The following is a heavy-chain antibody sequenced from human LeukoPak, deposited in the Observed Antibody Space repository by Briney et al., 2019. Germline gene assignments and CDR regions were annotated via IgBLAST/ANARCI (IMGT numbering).Heavy chain of an antibody. CDR1: GGSFSGYY. V-gene: IGHV4-59*01. Sequence: SETLSLTCAVYGGSFSGYYWSWIRQPPGKGLEWIGYIYYSGSTSYNPSLKSRVTISVDTSKNQFSLKLSSVTAADTAVYYCAREGARWEPSFSAFDIWSQGTMVTVSS. CDR3: AREGARWEPSFSAFDI. D-gene: IGHD1-26*01. CDR2: IYYSGST. J-gene: IGHJ3*02.